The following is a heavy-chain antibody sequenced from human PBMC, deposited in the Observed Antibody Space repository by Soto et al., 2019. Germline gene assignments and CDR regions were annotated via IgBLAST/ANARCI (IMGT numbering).Heavy chain of an antibody. Sequence: DVQLVESGGGLIQPGESLRLSCAALGFTISGKKYVAWVRQAPGKGLEWVSALYDLDGSFYAASVKGRFTTSSDSSKTTVYLQMNGLRAFDTAVYYCATWHEREHAYDVWGQGTTVTVSS. V-gene: IGHV3-53*01. CDR1: GFTISGKKY. D-gene: IGHD1-1*01. J-gene: IGHJ3*01. CDR2: LYDLDGS. CDR3: ATWHEREHAYDV.